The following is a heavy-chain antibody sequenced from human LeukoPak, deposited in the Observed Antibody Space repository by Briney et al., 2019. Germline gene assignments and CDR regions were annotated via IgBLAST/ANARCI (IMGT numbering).Heavy chain of an antibody. V-gene: IGHV1-2*02. Sequence: ASVKVSCKASGYTFTGYYMHWVRQAPGQGLEWMGWINPNSGGTNYAQKFQGRVTMTRDTSISTAYMELSRLRSDDTAVYYCARADGGIVVVTAIFGYWGQGTLVTVSS. CDR1: GYTFTGYY. D-gene: IGHD2-21*02. J-gene: IGHJ4*02. CDR3: ARADGGIVVVTAIFGY. CDR2: INPNSGGT.